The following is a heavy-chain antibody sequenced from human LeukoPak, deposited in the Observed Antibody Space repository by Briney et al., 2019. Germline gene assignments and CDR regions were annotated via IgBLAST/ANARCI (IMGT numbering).Heavy chain of an antibody. Sequence: SQTLSLTCTVSGGSISSGGYYWSWIRQHPGKGLEWIGYIYYSGSTYYNPSLKSRVTISVDTSKNRFSLKLSSVTAADTAVYYCARRGYDSSGYYFFDYWGQGTLVTVSS. D-gene: IGHD3-22*01. J-gene: IGHJ4*02. CDR1: GGSISSGGYY. CDR2: IYYSGST. CDR3: ARRGYDSSGYYFFDY. V-gene: IGHV4-31*03.